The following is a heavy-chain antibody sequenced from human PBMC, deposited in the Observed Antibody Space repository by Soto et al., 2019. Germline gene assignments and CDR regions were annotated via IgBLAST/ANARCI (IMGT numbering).Heavy chain of an antibody. Sequence: GSLRLSCAASGFTFSSYAMSWVRQAPGKGLEWVSAISGSGGSTYYADSVKGRFTISRDNSKNTLYLQMNSLRAEDTAVYYCARKRTWPYYYDSSGYLTFDYWGQGTLVTVSS. J-gene: IGHJ4*02. CDR3: ARKRTWPYYYDSSGYLTFDY. CDR1: GFTFSSYA. CDR2: ISGSGGST. D-gene: IGHD3-22*01. V-gene: IGHV3-23*01.